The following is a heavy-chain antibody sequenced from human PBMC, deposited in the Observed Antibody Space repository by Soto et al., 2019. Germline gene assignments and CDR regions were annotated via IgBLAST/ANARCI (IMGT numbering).Heavy chain of an antibody. Sequence: ASVKVSCKASGYTFTSYGISWVRQAPGQGLEWMGWISAYNGNTNYAQKFQGRVTITADESTSTAYMELSSLRSDDTAVYYCAREDRDRETGLVPAAIDGMDVWGQGTTVTVSS. CDR1: GYTFTSYG. CDR2: ISAYNGNT. CDR3: AREDRDRETGLVPAAIDGMDV. J-gene: IGHJ6*02. D-gene: IGHD2-2*01. V-gene: IGHV1-18*01.